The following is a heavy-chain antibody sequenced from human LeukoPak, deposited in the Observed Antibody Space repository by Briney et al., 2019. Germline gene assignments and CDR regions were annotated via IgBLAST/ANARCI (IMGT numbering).Heavy chain of an antibody. J-gene: IGHJ4*02. CDR2: ISSGSSSI. Sequence: PGGSLRLSCAASGFTFSSYSMSWVRQAPGKGLEWVSYISSGSSSIYLADSVEGRFTIFRDNGKNSLFLQMNSLRAEDTAVYYCARGRVDFDYWGQGTLVTVSS. V-gene: IGHV3-48*01. CDR3: ARGRVDFDY. D-gene: IGHD2-15*01. CDR1: GFTFSSYS.